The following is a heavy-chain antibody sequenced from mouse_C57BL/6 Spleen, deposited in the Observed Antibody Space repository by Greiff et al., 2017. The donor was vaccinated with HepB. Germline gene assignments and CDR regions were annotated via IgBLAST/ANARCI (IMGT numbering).Heavy chain of an antibody. CDR3: TWDAVRQRAWFAY. Sequence: EVKLMESGGGLVQPGGSMKLSCVASGFTFSNYWMNWVRQSPEKGLEWVAQIRLKSDNYATHYAESVKGRFTISRDDSKSSVYLQMNNLRAEDTGIYYCTWDAVRQRAWFAYWGQGTLVTVSA. CDR1: GFTFSNYW. CDR2: IRLKSDNYAT. V-gene: IGHV6-3*01. D-gene: IGHD2-14*01. J-gene: IGHJ3*01.